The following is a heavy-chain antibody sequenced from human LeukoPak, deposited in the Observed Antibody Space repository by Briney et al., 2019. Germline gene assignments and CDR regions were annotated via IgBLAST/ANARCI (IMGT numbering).Heavy chain of an antibody. CDR3: AREARLASAAGQDV. CDR2: LYGSATI. D-gene: IGHD5-12*01. J-gene: IGHJ6*02. Sequence: SETLSLTCNVFGGSISGYYWSWIRQPAGKGLEWIGRLYGSATIKYNPSLRSRLSLSGDTSKNQFSLKLSSVTAADTAVYYCAREARLASAAGQDVWGQGTMVTVS. CDR1: GGSISGYY. V-gene: IGHV4-4*07.